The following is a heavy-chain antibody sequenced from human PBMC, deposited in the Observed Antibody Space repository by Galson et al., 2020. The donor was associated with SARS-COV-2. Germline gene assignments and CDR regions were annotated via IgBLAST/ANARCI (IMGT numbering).Heavy chain of an antibody. Sequence: GESLKISCAASGFTFSSYAMHWVRQAPGKGLEWVAVISYDGSTKYYADSVKGRFTISRDNSKNTLYLQMNSLRAEDTAVYYCARGVPDSSSWAGDAFDIWGQGTMVTVSS. J-gene: IGHJ3*02. D-gene: IGHD6-13*01. CDR1: GFTFSSYA. V-gene: IGHV3-30*01. CDR2: ISYDGSTK. CDR3: ARGVPDSSSWAGDAFDI.